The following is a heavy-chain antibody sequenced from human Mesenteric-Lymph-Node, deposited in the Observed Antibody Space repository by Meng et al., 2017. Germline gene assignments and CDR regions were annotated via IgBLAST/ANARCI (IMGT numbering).Heavy chain of an antibody. CDR1: GGSFSGYY. V-gene: IGHV4-34*01. J-gene: IGHJ1*01. CDR2: INHSGST. Sequence: QGPLQQWGAGLLQPSGTLSLTCAVYGGSFSGYYWSWIRQPPGKGLEWIGEINHSGSTNYNPSLKSRVTISVDTSKNQFSLKLSSVTAADTAVYYCARAAGAAEYFQHWGQGTLVTVSS. CDR3: ARAAGAAEYFQH. D-gene: IGHD1-26*01.